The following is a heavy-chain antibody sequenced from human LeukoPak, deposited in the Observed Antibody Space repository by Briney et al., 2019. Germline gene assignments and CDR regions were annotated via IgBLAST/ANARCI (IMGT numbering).Heavy chain of an antibody. D-gene: IGHD2-2*01. J-gene: IGHJ4*02. CDR1: GYTFTGYY. CDR2: INPNSGGT. V-gene: IGHV1-2*06. CDR3: AITMGYCSSTNCLDY. Sequence: GASVKVSCKASGYTFTGYYLHWVRQAPGQGLEWMGRINPNSGGTNYVQKFQGRVTMTRDTSISTAYMELSRLRSDDTAVYYCAITMGYCSSTNCLDYWGQGTLVTVSS.